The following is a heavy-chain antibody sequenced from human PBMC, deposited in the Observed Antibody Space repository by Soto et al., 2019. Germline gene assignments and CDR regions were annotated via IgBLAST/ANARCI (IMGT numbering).Heavy chain of an antibody. J-gene: IGHJ4*02. CDR1: GHTFASYA. CDR2: ISAYNGNT. V-gene: IGHV1-18*01. Sequence: ASVKVSCKASGHTFASYAISWMRQAPGQGLEWMGWISAYNGNTNYAQKFQGRVTIAADESTSTAFMELSSLRSEDTAVYYCARESRYCSGGSCYFLPGIDYWGQ. D-gene: IGHD2-15*01. CDR3: ARESRYCSGGSCYFLPGIDY.